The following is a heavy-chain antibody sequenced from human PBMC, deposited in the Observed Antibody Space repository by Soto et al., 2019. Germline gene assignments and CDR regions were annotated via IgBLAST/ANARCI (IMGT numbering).Heavy chain of an antibody. Sequence: QITLKESGPPLVKPTQTLTLTCTFSGFSLSTSGVGVGWIRQPPGKALEWLALIYWDDDKRYSPSLKSRLTITKDTSKNQVVLTMTNMDPVDTATYYCAHRVYSWGYYYDLFDYWGQGTLVTVSS. D-gene: IGHD3-22*01. CDR3: AHRVYSWGYYYDLFDY. J-gene: IGHJ4*02. CDR1: GFSLSTSGVG. V-gene: IGHV2-5*02. CDR2: IYWDDDK.